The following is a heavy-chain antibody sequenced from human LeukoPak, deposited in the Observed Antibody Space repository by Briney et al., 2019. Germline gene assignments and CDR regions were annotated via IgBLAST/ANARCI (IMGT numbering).Heavy chain of an antibody. J-gene: IGHJ4*02. CDR1: GGSISSGDYY. D-gene: IGHD5-24*01. V-gene: IGHV4-30-4*01. Sequence: SETLSLTCTVSGGSISSGDYYWSWIRQPPGKGLEWIGYIYYSGSTYYNPSLKSRVTISVDTSKNQFSLKLSSVTAADTAVYYCASVGRWLQLWDYWGQGTLVTVSS. CDR3: ASVGRWLQLWDY. CDR2: IYYSGST.